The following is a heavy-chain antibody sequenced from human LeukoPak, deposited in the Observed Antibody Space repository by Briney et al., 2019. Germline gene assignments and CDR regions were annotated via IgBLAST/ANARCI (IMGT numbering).Heavy chain of an antibody. D-gene: IGHD6-6*01. CDR3: AKDLIAARPYWDYYYMDV. Sequence: GGSLRLSCAASGFTFSDHWMSWVRQAPGKGLEWVADIKKDGSEKNQVDSVTISRDNAKNSLYLQMNSLRVEDTAVYYCAKDLIAARPYWDYYYMDVWGKGTTVTVSS. CDR1: GFTFSDHW. CDR2: IKKDGSEK. V-gene: IGHV3-7*01. J-gene: IGHJ6*03.